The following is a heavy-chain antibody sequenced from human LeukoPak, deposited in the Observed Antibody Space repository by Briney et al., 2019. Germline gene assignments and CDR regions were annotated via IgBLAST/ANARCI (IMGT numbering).Heavy chain of an antibody. Sequence: GGSLTLSCAGSGFTFTTYNMNWVRQAPGRGLEGVSFISGSGSDIYHADSVKGQFIISRDNAKNSLFLQMNSLRAEDTAVYYCARGGLGTQIDYWGQGTLVTVSS. CDR3: ARGGLGTQIDY. CDR2: ISGSGSDI. D-gene: IGHD3/OR15-3a*01. CDR1: GFTFTTYN. V-gene: IGHV3-21*01. J-gene: IGHJ4*02.